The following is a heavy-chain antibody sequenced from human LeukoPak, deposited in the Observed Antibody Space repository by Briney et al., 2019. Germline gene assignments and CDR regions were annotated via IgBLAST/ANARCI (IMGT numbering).Heavy chain of an antibody. CDR1: GGSLSSYY. CDR3: ARSEGVSYYYMDV. J-gene: IGHJ6*03. V-gene: IGHV4-59*01. Sequence: PSETLSLTCTVSGGSLSSYYWSWIRQPPGKGLEWIGYIYYSGSTNYNPSLKSRVTISVDTSKNQFSLKLSSVTAADTAVYYCARSEGVSYYYMDVWGNGTTVTVSS. CDR2: IYYSGST. D-gene: IGHD2-8*01.